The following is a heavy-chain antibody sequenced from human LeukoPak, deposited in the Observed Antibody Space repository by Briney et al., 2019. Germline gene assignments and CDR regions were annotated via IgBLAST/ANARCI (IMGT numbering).Heavy chain of an antibody. CDR3: ARDYYDSSGYVGQIHYRFDI. Sequence: ASVKVSCKASGYTFTSYYMHWVRQAPGQGLEWMGIINPSGGSTSYAQKFQGRVTMTRDTSTSTVYMELSRLRSDDTAVYYCARDYYDSSGYVGQIHYRFDIWGQGTMVTVSS. D-gene: IGHD3-22*01. CDR1: GYTFTSYY. CDR2: INPSGGST. V-gene: IGHV1-46*01. J-gene: IGHJ3*02.